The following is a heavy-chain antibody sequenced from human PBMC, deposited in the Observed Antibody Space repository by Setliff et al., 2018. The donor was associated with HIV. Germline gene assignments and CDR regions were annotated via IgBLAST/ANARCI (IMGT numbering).Heavy chain of an antibody. V-gene: IGHV2-5*02. J-gene: IGHJ4*02. Sequence: ESGPTLVNPTQTLTLTCTFSGFSLTTSGVGVGWIRQPPGKALEWLAIIYWDDDKRYSPSLQNRLTITKDTSKDQVLLTMTNMDPVDTATYYCALAYYHDGTRHYYFFEDWGQGTLVTVSS. D-gene: IGHD3-22*01. CDR3: ALAYYHDGTRHYYFFED. CDR2: IYWDDDK. CDR1: GFSLTTSGVG.